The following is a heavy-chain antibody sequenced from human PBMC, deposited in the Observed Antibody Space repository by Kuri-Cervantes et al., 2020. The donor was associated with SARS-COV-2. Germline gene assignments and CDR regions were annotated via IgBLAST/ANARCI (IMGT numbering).Heavy chain of an antibody. CDR3: ARGDGMDV. CDR1: GFTFSAYW. J-gene: IGHJ6*02. Sequence: GESLKISCAASGFTFSAYWMHWVRHAPGKGLVWVSHIDGDGTSIGYADSVKGRFTISRDNAKGTLYLQMNSLRAEDTAMYCCARGDGMDVWGQGTTVTVSS. V-gene: IGHV3-74*01. CDR2: IDGDGTSI.